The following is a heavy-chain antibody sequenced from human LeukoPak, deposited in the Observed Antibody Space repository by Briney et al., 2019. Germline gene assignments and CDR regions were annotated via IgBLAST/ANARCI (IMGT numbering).Heavy chain of an antibody. D-gene: IGHD3-9*01. CDR1: GFTFSNYW. CDR3: AKVGQNYHILTYYFDY. CDR2: ISGSGGST. V-gene: IGHV3-23*01. Sequence: GSLRLSCAASGFTFSNYWMSWVRQAPGKGLEWVSAISGSGGSTYYADSVKGRFTISRDNSKNTLYLQMNSLRAEDTAVYYCAKVGQNYHILTYYFDYWGQGTLVTVSS. J-gene: IGHJ4*02.